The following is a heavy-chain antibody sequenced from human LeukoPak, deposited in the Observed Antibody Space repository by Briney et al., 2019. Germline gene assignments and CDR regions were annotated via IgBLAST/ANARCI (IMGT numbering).Heavy chain of an antibody. Sequence: GGSLRLSCAASGFTFSSYAMSWVRQAPGKGLEWGSAISGSGGSTCYADSVKGRFTISRDNSKNTLYLQMNSLRAEDTAVYYSAKAFRGSSPLGFDYWGQGTLVTVSS. CDR2: ISGSGGST. CDR1: GFTFSSYA. J-gene: IGHJ4*02. CDR3: AKAFRGSSPLGFDY. V-gene: IGHV3-23*01. D-gene: IGHD1-26*01.